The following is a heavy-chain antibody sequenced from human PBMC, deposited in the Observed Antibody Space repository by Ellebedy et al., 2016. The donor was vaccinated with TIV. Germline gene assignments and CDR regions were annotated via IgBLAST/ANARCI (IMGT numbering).Heavy chain of an antibody. CDR2: ISWNSGEI. CDR1: GFTFENYL. J-gene: IGHJ4*02. Sequence: GGSLRLSXAASGFTFENYLMHWVRQAPGKGLEWVSGISWNSGEIGYADSVKGRFTIYRDNAKNSLYLEMNSLRAEDTAVYYCATEKGRATRTHFDSWGQGTLVTVSS. D-gene: IGHD1-26*01. V-gene: IGHV3-9*01. CDR3: ATEKGRATRTHFDS.